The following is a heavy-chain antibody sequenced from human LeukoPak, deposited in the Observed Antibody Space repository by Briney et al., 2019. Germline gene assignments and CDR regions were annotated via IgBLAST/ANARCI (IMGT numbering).Heavy chain of an antibody. CDR1: GFTFSSYA. J-gene: IGHJ6*03. D-gene: IGHD4-17*01. V-gene: IGHV3-64*01. CDR2: ISSNGGST. CDR3: AREDYGDYGGLRNYYYMDV. Sequence: PGGSLRLSCAASGFTFSSYAMHWVRQAPGKGLEYVSAISSNGGSTYYANSVKGRFTISRDNSKNTLYLQMGSLRAEDMAVYYCAREDYGDYGGLRNYYYMDVWGKGTTVTVSS.